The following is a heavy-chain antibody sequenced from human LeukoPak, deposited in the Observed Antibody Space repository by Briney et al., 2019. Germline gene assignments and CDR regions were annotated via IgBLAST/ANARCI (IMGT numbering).Heavy chain of an antibody. CDR2: ILENGSNQ. CDR1: GFTFSNYI. V-gene: IGHV3-30*04. CDR3: ARQGGSQGPDDAFDI. Sequence: PGRSLRLSCAASGFTFSNYIMHWVRQAPGKGLDWVAVILENGSNQYYADSVKGRFTISRDNSKNTLFLQMNSLRGEDTAMYYCARQGGSQGPDDAFDIWGQGTMVTVSS. J-gene: IGHJ3*02. D-gene: IGHD3-10*01.